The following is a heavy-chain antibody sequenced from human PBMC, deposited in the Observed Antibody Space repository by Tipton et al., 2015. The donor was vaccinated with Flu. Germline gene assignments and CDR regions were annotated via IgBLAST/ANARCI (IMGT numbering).Heavy chain of an antibody. CDR2: INQSGST. D-gene: IGHD4-11*01. CDR3: ARRDYSNYVSDPKSVFDP. CDR1: GGSFSGYY. V-gene: IGHV4-34*01. J-gene: IGHJ5*02. Sequence: AGLVKPSETLSLTCAVYGGSFSGYYWSGIRQPPVKGLEWIGEINQSGSTNYNPSCKSRVTISVDTSTNQFSLKMFSVAAADTAVNYCARRDYSNYVSDPKSVFDPWGQGILVTVSS.